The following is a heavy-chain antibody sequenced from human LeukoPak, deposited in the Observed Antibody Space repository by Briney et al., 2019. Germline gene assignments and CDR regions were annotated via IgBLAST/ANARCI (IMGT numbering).Heavy chain of an antibody. CDR1: GGSISSGGY. D-gene: IGHD3-10*01. CDR3: ARQLQYSYYYYIDV. J-gene: IGHJ6*03. V-gene: IGHV4-39*01. CDR2: IYYSGSP. Sequence: PSETLSLTCTVSGGSISSGGYWGWIRQPPGKGLEWIGSIYYSGSPYYNPSLKSRVTISVDTSKNQFSLSLSSVTAADTAVYYCARQLQYSYYYYIDVWGKGTTVIVSS.